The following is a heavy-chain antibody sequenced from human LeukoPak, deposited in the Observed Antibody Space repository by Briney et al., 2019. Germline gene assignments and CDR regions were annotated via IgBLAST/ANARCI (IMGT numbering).Heavy chain of an antibody. J-gene: IGHJ6*02. CDR1: GFTFSSYS. V-gene: IGHV3-48*02. Sequence: GGSLRLSCAASGFTFSSYSMNWVRQAPGKGLEWVSYISSSSSTIYYADSVKGRFTISRDNAKNSLYLQMNSLRDEDTAVYYCASGGEYCSGGSSNCYYYYGMDVWGQGTTVTGSS. D-gene: IGHD2-15*01. CDR2: ISSSSSTI. CDR3: ASGGEYCSGGSSNCYYYYGMDV.